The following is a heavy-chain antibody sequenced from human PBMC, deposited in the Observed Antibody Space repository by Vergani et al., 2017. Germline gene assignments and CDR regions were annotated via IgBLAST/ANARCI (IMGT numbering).Heavy chain of an antibody. D-gene: IGHD3-3*01. V-gene: IGHV4-39*01. CDR3: ARQTDYDFWSGFSP. CDR1: GGSISSSSYY. Sequence: QLQLQESGPGLVKPSETLSLTCTVSGGSISSSSYYWGWIRQPPGKGLEWIGSIYYSGSTYYNPSLKSRVTISVDTSKNQFSLKLGSVTAAYTAVYYCARQTDYDFWSGFSPWGQGTLVTVSS. CDR2: IYYSGST. J-gene: IGHJ5*02.